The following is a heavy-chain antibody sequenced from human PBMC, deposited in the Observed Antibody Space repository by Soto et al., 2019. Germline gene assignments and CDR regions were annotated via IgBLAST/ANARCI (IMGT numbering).Heavy chain of an antibody. V-gene: IGHV1-2*04. Sequence: ASVKVSCKASGYTFTGYYMHWVRQAPGQGLEWMGWINPNSGGTNYAQKFQGWVTMTRDTSISTAYMELSRLRSDDTAVYYCARVYGSGSYPYFDYWGQGTLVTVSS. CDR1: GYTFTGYY. CDR3: ARVYGSGSYPYFDY. J-gene: IGHJ4*02. CDR2: INPNSGGT. D-gene: IGHD3-10*01.